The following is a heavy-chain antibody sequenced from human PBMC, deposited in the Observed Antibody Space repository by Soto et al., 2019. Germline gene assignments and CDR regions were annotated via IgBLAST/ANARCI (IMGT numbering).Heavy chain of an antibody. Sequence: SETLSLTCTVSGGSISRYYWSWIRQPPGKGLEWIGYMYNTGSTVYNPPFKSRVTISVDTSKNQFSLKLNSVTAADTAVYYCARDLWGYCGTDCYPLDVWGQGTTVTV. V-gene: IGHV4-59*01. D-gene: IGHD2-21*02. CDR3: ARDLWGYCGTDCYPLDV. J-gene: IGHJ6*02. CDR2: MYNTGST. CDR1: GGSISRYY.